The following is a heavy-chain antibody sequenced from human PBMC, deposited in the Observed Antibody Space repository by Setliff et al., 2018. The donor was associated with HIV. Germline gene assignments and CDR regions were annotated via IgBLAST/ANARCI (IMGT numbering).Heavy chain of an antibody. J-gene: IGHJ4*02. CDR3: ARDGLLMTGIRFDY. CDR1: GGTFSSYA. CDR2: IIPVFGTT. D-gene: IGHD3-9*01. V-gene: IGHV1-69*13. Sequence: ASVKVSCKPSGGTFSSYAISWVRQAPGQGLEWMGGIIPVFGTTNYAQKFQGRVTITADESMTTAYMELSSLRSEDTALYYCARDGLLMTGIRFDYWGQGTLVTVSS.